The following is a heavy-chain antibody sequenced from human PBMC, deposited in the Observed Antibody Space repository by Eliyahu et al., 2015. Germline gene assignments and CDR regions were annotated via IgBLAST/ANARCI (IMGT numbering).Heavy chain of an antibody. J-gene: IGHJ3*02. Sequence: GLTVSSNYMSWVRQAPGKGLEWVSVIYSGGSTYYADSVKGRFTISRDNSKNTLYLQMNSLRAEDTAVYYCARDWLFGGTLAAFDIWGQGTMVTVSS. CDR3: ARDWLFGGTLAAFDI. CDR2: IYSGGST. V-gene: IGHV3-66*01. CDR1: GLTVSSNY. D-gene: IGHD3-16*01.